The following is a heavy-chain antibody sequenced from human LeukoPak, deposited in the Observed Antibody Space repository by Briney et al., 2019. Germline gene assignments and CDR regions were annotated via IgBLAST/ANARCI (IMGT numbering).Heavy chain of an antibody. Sequence: ASVKVSCKASGYTFTGYYMHWVRQAPGQGLEWVGLINPTGTTTLYPQKFQGRITLTRDMSATTDYMELSSLTSEDTAVYYCARDNSVGGIAWWFDPWGQGTLVTVSS. V-gene: IGHV1-46*01. D-gene: IGHD1-26*01. CDR1: GYTFTGYY. CDR2: INPTGTTT. CDR3: ARDNSVGGIAWWFDP. J-gene: IGHJ5*02.